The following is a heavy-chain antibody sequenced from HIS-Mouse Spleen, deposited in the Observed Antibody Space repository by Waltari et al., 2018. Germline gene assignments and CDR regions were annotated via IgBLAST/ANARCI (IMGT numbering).Heavy chain of an antibody. Sequence: QLQLQESGPGLVKPSETLSLTCTVSGGSISSSSYYWGWIRQPPGKGLEWIGSIYYSGRTYDNPSLKSRCTRSVDTSKNQCSLKLSSVTAADTAVYYCAREIPYSSSWYDWYFDLWGRGTLVTVSS. V-gene: IGHV4-39*07. D-gene: IGHD6-13*01. CDR2: IYYSGRT. J-gene: IGHJ2*01. CDR1: GGSISSSSYY. CDR3: AREIPYSSSWYDWYFDL.